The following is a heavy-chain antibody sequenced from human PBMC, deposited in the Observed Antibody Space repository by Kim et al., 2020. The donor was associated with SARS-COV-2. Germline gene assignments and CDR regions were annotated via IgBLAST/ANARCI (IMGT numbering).Heavy chain of an antibody. J-gene: IGHJ4*02. D-gene: IGHD3-16*01. CDR3: ARDGGVSGLFDY. V-gene: IGHV3-48*04. Sequence: GGSLRPSCAASGFTFSTYSFSWVRQAPGKGLEWVAYIGSSGSPIYYADSVKGRFTISRDNAKNSLYLEMNSLRTEDTALYYCARDGGVSGLFDYWGQGTL. CDR2: IGSSGSPI. CDR1: GFTFSTYS.